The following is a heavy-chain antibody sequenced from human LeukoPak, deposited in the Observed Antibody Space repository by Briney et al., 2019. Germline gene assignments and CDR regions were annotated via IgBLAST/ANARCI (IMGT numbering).Heavy chain of an antibody. Sequence: PGGSLRLSCAASGFTFSSYWMSWVRQAPGKGLEWVANIKQDGSEKYYVDSVKGRFTISRDNAKNSLYLQMNSLRAEDTAVYYCARDAPYGDYGHNYYYYGMDVWGQGTTVTVSS. D-gene: IGHD4-17*01. CDR3: ARDAPYGDYGHNYYYYGMDV. J-gene: IGHJ6*02. CDR2: IKQDGSEK. CDR1: GFTFSSYW. V-gene: IGHV3-7*03.